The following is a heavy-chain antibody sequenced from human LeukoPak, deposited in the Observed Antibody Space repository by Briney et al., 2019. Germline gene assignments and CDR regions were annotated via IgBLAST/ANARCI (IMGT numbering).Heavy chain of an antibody. CDR2: INHSGST. CDR1: GGSFSGYY. CDR3: ARAVDTAVVEYGMDV. V-gene: IGHV4-34*01. Sequence: TTSETLSLTCAVYGGSFSGYYWSWIRQPPGKGLEWIGEINHSGSTNYNPSLKSRVTISVDTSKNQFSLKLSSVTAADTAVYYCARAVDTAVVEYGMDVWGQGTTVTVSS. J-gene: IGHJ6*02. D-gene: IGHD5-18*01.